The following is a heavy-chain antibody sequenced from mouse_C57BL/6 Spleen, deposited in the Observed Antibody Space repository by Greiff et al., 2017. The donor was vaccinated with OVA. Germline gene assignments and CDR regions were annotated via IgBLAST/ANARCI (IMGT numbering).Heavy chain of an antibody. Sequence: QVQLQQPGAELVRPGSSVKLSCKASGYTFTSYWMDWVKQRPGQALEWIGNIYPSDSETHYNQKFKDKATLTVDKSSSTAYMQLSSLTSEDSAVYYCASRNWDDFDYWGQGTTLTVSS. CDR1: GYTFTSYW. CDR3: ASRNWDDFDY. CDR2: IYPSDSET. J-gene: IGHJ2*01. D-gene: IGHD4-1*02. V-gene: IGHV1-61*01.